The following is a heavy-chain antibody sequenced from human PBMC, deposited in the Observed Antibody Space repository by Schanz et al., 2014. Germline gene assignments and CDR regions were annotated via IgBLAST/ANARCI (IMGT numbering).Heavy chain of an antibody. Sequence: EVQLVESGGGLVQPGGSLRLSCAASGFTFSDSWMHWVRQAPGKGLVWVSAISGDGGSTYYADSVKGRFTISRDNSKNTLYLQMNSLRAEDTAVYYCAKEFSSSWWYGMDVWGQGTTVTVSS. CDR2: ISGDGGST. J-gene: IGHJ6*02. V-gene: IGHV3-23*04. CDR3: AKEFSSSWWYGMDV. CDR1: GFTFSDSW. D-gene: IGHD6-13*01.